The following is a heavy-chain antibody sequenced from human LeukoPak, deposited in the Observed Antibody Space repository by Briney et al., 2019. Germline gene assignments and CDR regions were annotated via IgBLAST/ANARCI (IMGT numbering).Heavy chain of an antibody. J-gene: IGHJ4*02. CDR2: ISGSGGST. CDR3: AKDKAHVLWFGELSTATGY. D-gene: IGHD3-10*01. V-gene: IGHV3-23*01. Sequence: GGSLRLSCGPSGFPFSSYAMSWLRQAPGKGLEWVSAISGSGGSTYYADSVKGRFTISRDNSKNTLYLQMNSLRAEDTAVYYCAKDKAHVLWFGELSTATGYWGQGTLVTVSS. CDR1: GFPFSSYA.